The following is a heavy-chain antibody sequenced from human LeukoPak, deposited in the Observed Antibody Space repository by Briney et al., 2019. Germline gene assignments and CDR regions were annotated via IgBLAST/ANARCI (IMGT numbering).Heavy chain of an antibody. V-gene: IGHV4-4*07. Sequence: SETLSLTCTVSGVSISSYYWSWIRQPAGKGLEWIGRIYTSGSTNYNPSLKRRVTMSVAKSKNQFSLKMSSVTAADTAVYYCASHGREGAYYSYGMDVWGHGTTVTVSS. CDR3: ASHGREGAYYSYGMDV. CDR2: IYTSGST. CDR1: GVSISSYY. D-gene: IGHD1-26*01. J-gene: IGHJ6*02.